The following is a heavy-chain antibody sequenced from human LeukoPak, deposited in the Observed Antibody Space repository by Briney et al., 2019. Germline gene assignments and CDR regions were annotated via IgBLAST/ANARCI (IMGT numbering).Heavy chain of an antibody. CDR3: ARRRDFIDY. Sequence: GGSLRLSCAASGFTLSDYYMSWIRQAPGKGLEWVSYSSSSGSTIYYADSVKGRFAISRDNAKNSLYLQMNSLRAEDTAVFYCARRRDFIDYWGQGTLVTVSS. CDR1: GFTLSDYY. D-gene: IGHD3/OR15-3a*01. J-gene: IGHJ4*02. CDR2: SSSSGSTI. V-gene: IGHV3-11*01.